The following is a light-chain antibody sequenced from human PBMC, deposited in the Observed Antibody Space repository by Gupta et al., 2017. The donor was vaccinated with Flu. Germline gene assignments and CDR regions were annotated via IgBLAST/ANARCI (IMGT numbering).Light chain of an antibody. Sequence: NCKSSQSVLYSANNKNYLAWYQQKPGQSPKLLIYWASTRESGVPDRFSGSGSGADFTLTISSLQAEDVAVYYCQQYYSTPWMFGQGTKVEI. CDR2: WAS. CDR1: QSVLYSANNKNY. V-gene: IGKV4-1*01. J-gene: IGKJ1*01. CDR3: QQYYSTPWM.